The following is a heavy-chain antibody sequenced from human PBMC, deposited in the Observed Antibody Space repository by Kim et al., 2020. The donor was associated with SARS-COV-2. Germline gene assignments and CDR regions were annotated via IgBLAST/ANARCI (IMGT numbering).Heavy chain of an antibody. D-gene: IGHD2-15*01. Sequence: GGSLRLSCAASGFTFSSYGMHWVRQAPGKGLEWVAVISYDGTNKYYADSVKGRFTISRDNSKNTLYLQMNSLRAEDTALYYCAKDFGCRGGNCNSWLPPYYYYGMDVWGQGTTVTVSS. J-gene: IGHJ6*02. CDR2: ISYDGTNK. CDR3: AKDFGCRGGNCNSWLPPYYYYGMDV. CDR1: GFTFSSYG. V-gene: IGHV3-30*18.